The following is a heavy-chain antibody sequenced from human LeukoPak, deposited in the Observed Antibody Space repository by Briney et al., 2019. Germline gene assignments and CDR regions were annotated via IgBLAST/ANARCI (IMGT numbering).Heavy chain of an antibody. Sequence: SVKVSCKASGGTFSSYAISWVRQAPGQGLEWMGRIIPILGIANYAQKFQGRVTITADKSTSTAYMELSSLRSEDTAVYYCATREATDCSGGSCYSGSGAFDIWGQGTMVTVSS. D-gene: IGHD2-15*01. CDR2: IIPILGIA. V-gene: IGHV1-69*04. CDR3: ATREATDCSGGSCYSGSGAFDI. J-gene: IGHJ3*02. CDR1: GGTFSSYA.